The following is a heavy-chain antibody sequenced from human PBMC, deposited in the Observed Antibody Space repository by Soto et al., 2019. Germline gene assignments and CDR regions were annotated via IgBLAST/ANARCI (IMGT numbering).Heavy chain of an antibody. CDR2: INHSGGT. J-gene: IGHJ4*02. Sequence: SETLSLTRAVYGSNFSSYHLSWIRPPKGKGLEWSGEINHSGGTSYNPSLKSRVTISVDTSKSQFSLKLTSVTAADRAVYYCARGSVDTVDSSGFYEDWGQGTPVTLSS. D-gene: IGHD3-22*01. V-gene: IGHV4-34*01. CDR1: GSNFSSYH. CDR3: ARGSVDTVDSSGFYED.